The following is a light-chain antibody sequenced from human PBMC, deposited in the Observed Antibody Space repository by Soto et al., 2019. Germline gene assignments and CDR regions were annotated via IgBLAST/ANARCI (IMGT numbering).Light chain of an antibody. CDR3: QHYTIYSEA. CDR1: QTISSW. Sequence: DIQMTQSPSTLSGSVGDRVTITCRASQTISSWLAWYQQKPGKAPKLLIYKESTLKIGVPARFSGSGSGTEFTLTISSLQPDDFATYYCQHYTIYSEAFGRGTKVELK. V-gene: IGKV1-5*03. J-gene: IGKJ1*01. CDR2: KES.